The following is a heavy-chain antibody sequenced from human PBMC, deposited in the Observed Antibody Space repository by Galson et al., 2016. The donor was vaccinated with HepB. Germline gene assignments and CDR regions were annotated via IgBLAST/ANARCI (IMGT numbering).Heavy chain of an antibody. J-gene: IGHJ4*02. CDR1: GFVVSSTY. CDR2: IYSGDGT. CDR3: ASEFPTYDIMTLGY. D-gene: IGHD3-9*01. V-gene: IGHV3-53*01. Sequence: SLRLSCAASGFVVSSTYMSWVRQAPGKGLEWVSAIYSGDGTDYADSVKGRFTISRDNSENTLYLQMLSLRAEDTAVYYCASEFPTYDIMTLGYWGQGTLVTFSS.